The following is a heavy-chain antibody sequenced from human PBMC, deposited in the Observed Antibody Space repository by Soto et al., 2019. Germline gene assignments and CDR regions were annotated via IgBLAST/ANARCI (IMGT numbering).Heavy chain of an antibody. CDR2: VHHSWGS. CDR1: GGSISSYY. J-gene: IGHJ6*02. CDR3: ARQGFGPLHGLVDV. D-gene: IGHD3-10*01. Sequence: QVQLQESGPGLVKPSETLSLSCTVSGGSISSYYWSWFRQSPGKRMEWIGYVHHSWGSSYNPSLQSRGAISLASSTCQFSLKVPSGTATDTAVYYCARQGFGPLHGLVDVWGQGTTVTVSS. V-gene: IGHV4-59*08.